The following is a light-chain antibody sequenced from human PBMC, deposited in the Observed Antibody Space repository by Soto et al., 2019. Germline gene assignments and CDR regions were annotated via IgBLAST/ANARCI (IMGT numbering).Light chain of an antibody. V-gene: IGLV2-23*01. CDR3: CSSAPESTYV. J-gene: IGLJ1*01. Sequence: QSVLAQPASVSGSPGQSITISCTGTSSDVGAYDAVSWYQQHPGKAPQVIIYRGTKRPSGVSTRFSGSASGNTASLTVSGIQAEDEAEYFCCSSAPESTYVFGTGTKLTVL. CDR1: SSDVGAYDA. CDR2: RGT.